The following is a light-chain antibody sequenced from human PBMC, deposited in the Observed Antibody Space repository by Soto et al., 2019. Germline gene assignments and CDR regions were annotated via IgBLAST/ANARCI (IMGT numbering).Light chain of an antibody. CDR3: QQYIKWPIT. CDR1: QSVSNN. V-gene: IGKV3-15*01. CDR2: AAS. Sequence: IVLTQSPGTLSRSPGERATLSCRASQSVSNNYLAWYQQKPGQGPRLLSYAASTRATDVPARFSGGGSETESTLTISSLKSEDFEVYYCQQYIKWPITFGQGTRLEIK. J-gene: IGKJ5*01.